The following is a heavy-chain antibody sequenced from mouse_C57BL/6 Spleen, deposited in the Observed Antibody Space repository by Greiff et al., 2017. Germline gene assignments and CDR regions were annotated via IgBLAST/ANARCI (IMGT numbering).Heavy chain of an antibody. Sequence: VKLQQSGPELVKPGASVKISCKASGYAFSSSWMNWVKQRPGKGLEWIGRIYPGDGDTNYNGKFKGKATLTADKSSSTAYMQLSSLTSEDSAVYFCASEGGGYYPWFAYWGQGTLVTVSA. V-gene: IGHV1-82*01. D-gene: IGHD2-3*01. J-gene: IGHJ3*01. CDR3: ASEGGGYYPWFAY. CDR2: IYPGDGDT. CDR1: GYAFSSSW.